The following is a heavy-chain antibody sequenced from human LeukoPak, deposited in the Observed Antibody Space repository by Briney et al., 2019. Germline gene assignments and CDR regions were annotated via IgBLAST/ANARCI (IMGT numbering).Heavy chain of an antibody. Sequence: PGGSLRLSCTASGFTFGDYAMSWVRQAPGKGLEWVGFIRSKAYGGTTEYAASVKGRFTISRDDSKSIAYLQMNSLKTEDTAVYYCTRDAVLQVYWGQGTLVTVSS. V-gene: IGHV3-49*04. CDR1: GFTFGDYA. CDR3: TRDAVLQVY. D-gene: IGHD4-11*01. CDR2: IRSKAYGGTT. J-gene: IGHJ4*02.